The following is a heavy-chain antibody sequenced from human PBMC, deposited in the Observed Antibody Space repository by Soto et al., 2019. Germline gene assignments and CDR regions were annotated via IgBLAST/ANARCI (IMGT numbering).Heavy chain of an antibody. J-gene: IGHJ4*02. CDR2: ISSSGSTI. D-gene: IGHD5-12*01. CDR3: ARDRRWLHPHGFDY. CDR1: GFTFSDYY. Sequence: PEGSRRLSCAASGFTFSDYYMSWIRQAPGKGLEWVSYISSSGSTIYYADSVKGRFTISRDNAKNSLYLQMNSLRAEDTAVYYCARDRRWLHPHGFDYWGQGTLVTVSS. V-gene: IGHV3-11*01.